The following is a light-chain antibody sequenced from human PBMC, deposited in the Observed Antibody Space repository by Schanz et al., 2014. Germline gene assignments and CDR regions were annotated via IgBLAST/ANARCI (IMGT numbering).Light chain of an antibody. V-gene: IGLV2-14*01. CDR2: DVS. CDR3: SSYTSGSAPWV. CDR1: SSDVGGFNY. J-gene: IGLJ3*02. Sequence: QSALTQPASVSGSPGQSITISCTGTSSDVGGFNYVSWYQQHPGKAPKLLIFDVSNRPSGISNRFSASKSGNTASLTISGLQAEDEADYYCSSYTSGSAPWVFGGGTKLTVL.